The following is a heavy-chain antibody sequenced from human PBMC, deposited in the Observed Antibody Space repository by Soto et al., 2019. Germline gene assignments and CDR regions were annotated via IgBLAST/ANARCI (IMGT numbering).Heavy chain of an antibody. Sequence: EVQLMESGGDLVQPGGSLRLSCVGSGFNFGGFGIYWVRQAPGKGLEFVSALDSSETYTYYADSVKGRFTISRDNSKNSVYLQMRRLRTEDIALYYCARSLAEIGQKWFDPWGQGTLVTVSS. CDR2: LDSSETYT. CDR3: ARSLAEIGQKWFDP. CDR1: GFNFGGFG. V-gene: IGHV3-64*07. J-gene: IGHJ5*02. D-gene: IGHD3-3*02.